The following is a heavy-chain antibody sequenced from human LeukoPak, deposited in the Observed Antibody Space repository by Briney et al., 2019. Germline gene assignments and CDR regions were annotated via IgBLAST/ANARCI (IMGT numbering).Heavy chain of an antibody. CDR3: ARLSVSNYYYYYMDV. J-gene: IGHJ6*03. CDR1: GYSFTSYW. D-gene: IGHD4-11*01. V-gene: IGHV5-51*01. Sequence: GESLKISCKGSGYSFTSYWIGWVRQMPGKGLEWMGIIYPGDSDTRYSPSFQGQVIISADKSISTAYLQWSSLKASDTAMYYCARLSVSNYYYYYMDVWGKGTTVTVSS. CDR2: IYPGDSDT.